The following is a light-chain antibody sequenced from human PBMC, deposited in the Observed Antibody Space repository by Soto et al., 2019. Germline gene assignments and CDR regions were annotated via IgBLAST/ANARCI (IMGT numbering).Light chain of an antibody. J-gene: IGLJ2*01. Sequence: QSVLTQPPSASGTPGQRVTISCSGSSSNIGSNYVYWYQQLPGTAPKLLIYRNNQRPSGVPDRFSDSKSGTSASLAISGLRSEDEADYYCAAWDDSLLFGGGTKLTVL. CDR2: RNN. V-gene: IGLV1-47*01. CDR1: SSNIGSNY. CDR3: AAWDDSLL.